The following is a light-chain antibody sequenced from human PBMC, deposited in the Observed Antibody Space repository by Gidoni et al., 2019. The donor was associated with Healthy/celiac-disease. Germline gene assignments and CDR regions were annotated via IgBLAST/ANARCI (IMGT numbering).Light chain of an antibody. CDR2: VNS. Sequence: QSVLTQPPSVSGAPGQRVTISCTGCSSNIGAGYDVHWYQQLPGTAPKLLIYVNSNRPSGVPDRFSGSKSGTSASLAITGLQAEDEADYYCQSYDSSLSGYVFGTGTKVTVL. CDR1: SSNIGAGYD. J-gene: IGLJ1*01. CDR3: QSYDSSLSGYV. V-gene: IGLV1-40*01.